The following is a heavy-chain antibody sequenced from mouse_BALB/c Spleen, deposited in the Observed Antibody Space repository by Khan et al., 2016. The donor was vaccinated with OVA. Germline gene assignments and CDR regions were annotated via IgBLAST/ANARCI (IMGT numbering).Heavy chain of an antibody. D-gene: IGHD1-1*01. V-gene: IGHV5-17*02. CDR2: ISGDSNTI. CDR3: ATSYFYGYYFDY. Sequence: EVELVASGGGLVQPGGSRKLSCAASGFTFNSYGMHWVRQAPEKGLEWVAYISGDSNTIYYTDTVKGRFTISRDNPKNTLFLQMTSLMSEDTAMDYCATSYFYGYYFDYWGPGTTLTVS. CDR1: GFTFNSYG. J-gene: IGHJ2*01.